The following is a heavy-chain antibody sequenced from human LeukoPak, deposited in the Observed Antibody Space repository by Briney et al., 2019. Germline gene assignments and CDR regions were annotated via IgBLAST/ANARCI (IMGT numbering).Heavy chain of an antibody. J-gene: IGHJ4*02. CDR1: GYTFAGYY. V-gene: IGHV1-2*02. D-gene: IGHD2-2*01. CDR3: ARLADCSSSSCRSFDY. Sequence: ASVKVSCKASGYTFAGYYMHWVRQAPGQGLEWMGWINPNSGGTNYAQKFQGRVTMTRDTSISTAYMELSRLRSDDTAVYYCARLADCSSSSCRSFDYWGQGTLVTVSS. CDR2: INPNSGGT.